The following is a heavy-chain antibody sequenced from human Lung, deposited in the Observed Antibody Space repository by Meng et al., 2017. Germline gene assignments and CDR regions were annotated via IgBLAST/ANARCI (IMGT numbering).Heavy chain of an antibody. CDR3: ARGQKGYFDL. Sequence: AQLQESGPGLVKPSQTRSLTCTVSGGSLSSSNYYWSWIRQPPGKGLEWSGHIYNSGSTYYNPSLKSRITISVDTSKNQFSLKLSSVTAADTAVYYCARGQKGYFDLWGRGTLVTVSS. J-gene: IGHJ2*01. CDR1: GGSLSSSNYY. CDR2: IYNSGST. V-gene: IGHV4-30-4*01.